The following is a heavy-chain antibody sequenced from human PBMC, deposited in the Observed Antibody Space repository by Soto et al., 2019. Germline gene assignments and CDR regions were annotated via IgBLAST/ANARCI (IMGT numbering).Heavy chain of an antibody. CDR1: GGSISSYY. V-gene: IGHV4-59*01. CDR3: ARVRFLEWLLRPVWLDP. CDR2: IYYSGST. Sequence: SETLSLTCTVSGGSISSYYWSWIRQPPGKGLEWIGYIYYSGSTNYNPSLKSRVTISVDTSKNQFSLKLSSVTAADTAVYYCARVRFLEWLLRPVWLDPWGQGTLVTVSS. J-gene: IGHJ5*02. D-gene: IGHD3-3*01.